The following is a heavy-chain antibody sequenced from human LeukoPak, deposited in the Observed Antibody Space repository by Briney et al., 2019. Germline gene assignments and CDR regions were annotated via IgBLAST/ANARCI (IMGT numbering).Heavy chain of an antibody. CDR3: ARPTPLVDDAFDI. D-gene: IGHD1-26*01. CDR1: GYSFTNYW. V-gene: IGHV5-51*01. Sequence: GESLKISCEASGYSFTNYWIGWVRQMPGKGLEWMGIMSPEDSETRYSPSFQGQVTMSVDKSISTAFLHWSSLKASDTAMYYCARPTPLVDDAFDIWGQGTIVTVSS. J-gene: IGHJ3*02. CDR2: MSPEDSET.